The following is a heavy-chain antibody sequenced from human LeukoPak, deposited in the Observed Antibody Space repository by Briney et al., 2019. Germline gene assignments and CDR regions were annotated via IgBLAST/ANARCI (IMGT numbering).Heavy chain of an antibody. D-gene: IGHD6-13*01. CDR2: IYYSGST. CDR3: ARHDRIIASPLV. CDR1: GGSISSSSHN. J-gene: IGHJ4*02. V-gene: IGHV4-39*01. Sequence: SETLSLTCIVSGGSISSSSHNWGWIRQPPGKGLEWIGSIYYSGSTYYNPSLKSRLTISVDTSKNQFSLRLSSVTAADTAVYYCARHDRIIASPLVWGQGTLVTVSS.